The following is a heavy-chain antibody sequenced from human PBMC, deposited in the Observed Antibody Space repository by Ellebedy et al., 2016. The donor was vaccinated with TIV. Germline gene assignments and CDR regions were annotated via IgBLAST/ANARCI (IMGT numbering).Heavy chain of an antibody. J-gene: IGHJ4*02. V-gene: IGHV3-33*08. CDR3: ARVRFCSSSSCLSYFDS. CDR1: GFTFSTHG. D-gene: IGHD2-2*01. CDR2: IWYDGSKK. Sequence: GGSLRLSCTASGFTFSTHGMHWVRQAPGKGLEWVAVIWYDGSKKYYADSVKGRFTISRDNSKNTLYLQMNSLRVEDTAIYYCARVRFCSSSSCLSYFDSWGQGTLVTVSS.